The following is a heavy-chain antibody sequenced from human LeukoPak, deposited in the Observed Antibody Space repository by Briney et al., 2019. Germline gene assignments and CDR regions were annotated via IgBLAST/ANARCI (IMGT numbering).Heavy chain of an antibody. V-gene: IGHV1-69*05. CDR1: GYTFTSYG. J-gene: IGHJ4*02. CDR3: AAEYSSFGGPYYFDY. Sequence: GASVKVSCKASGYTFTSYGISWVRQAPGQGLEWMGGIIPIFGTANYAQKFQGRVTITTDESTSTAYMELSSLRSEDTAVYYCAAEYSSFGGPYYFDYWGQGTLVTVSS. D-gene: IGHD6-6*01. CDR2: IIPIFGTA.